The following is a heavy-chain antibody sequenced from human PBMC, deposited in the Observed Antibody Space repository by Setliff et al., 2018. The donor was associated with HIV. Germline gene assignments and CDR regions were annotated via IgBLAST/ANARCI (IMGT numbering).Heavy chain of an antibody. CDR3: ARGLSSPFATGL. D-gene: IGHD6-13*01. CDR1: GASISSYY. CDR2: ISPTGNT. V-gene: IGHV4-4*09. Sequence: SETLSLTCSVSGASISSYYWSWIRQPPGKGLEWIGYISPTGNTNYNPSLKSRVTISTDTSKNQFSLNVRSVTSADTAVYFCARGLSSPFATGLWGQGTLVTVSS. J-gene: IGHJ4*02.